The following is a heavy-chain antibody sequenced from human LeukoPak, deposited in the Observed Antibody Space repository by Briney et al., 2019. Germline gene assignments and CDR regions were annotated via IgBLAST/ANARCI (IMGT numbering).Heavy chain of an antibody. J-gene: IGHJ4*02. Sequence: SETLSLTCTVSGGSISSYYWSWIRQPPGKGLEYIGYIYYSGYTNYNPSLKSRVTISVDTSKNQFSLKLSSVTAADTAVYYCARHLGYYDILTGYHQSYYFDYWGQGTLVTVSS. CDR3: ARHLGYYDILTGYHQSYYFDY. CDR2: IYYSGYT. V-gene: IGHV4-59*08. D-gene: IGHD3-9*01. CDR1: GGSISSYY.